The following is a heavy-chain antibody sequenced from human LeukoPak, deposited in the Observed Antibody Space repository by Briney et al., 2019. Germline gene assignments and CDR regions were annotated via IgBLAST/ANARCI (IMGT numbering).Heavy chain of an antibody. Sequence: PGGSLRLSCAASGFTFDDYAMHWVRHAPGKGLEWVSLISWDGGSTYYADSVKGRFTISRDNSKNSLYLQMNSLRAEDTALYYCATTHAPSGGDIWGQGTMVTVSS. D-gene: IGHD3-10*01. CDR2: ISWDGGST. CDR3: ATTHAPSGGDI. J-gene: IGHJ3*02. CDR1: GFTFDDYA. V-gene: IGHV3-43D*04.